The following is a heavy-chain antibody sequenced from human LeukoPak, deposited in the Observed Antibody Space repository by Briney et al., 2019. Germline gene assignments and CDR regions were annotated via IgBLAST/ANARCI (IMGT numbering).Heavy chain of an antibody. D-gene: IGHD3-22*01. V-gene: IGHV4-39*01. CDR3: ARHHAIGGIVVVISNWFDP. CDR2: IYYSGST. Sequence: SETLSLTCTVSGGSISSSSYYWGWIRRPPGKGLEWIGSIYYSGSTYYNPSLKSRVTISVDTSKNQFSLKLSSVTAADTAVYYCARHHAIGGIVVVISNWFDPWGQGTLVTVSS. CDR1: GGSISSSSYY. J-gene: IGHJ5*02.